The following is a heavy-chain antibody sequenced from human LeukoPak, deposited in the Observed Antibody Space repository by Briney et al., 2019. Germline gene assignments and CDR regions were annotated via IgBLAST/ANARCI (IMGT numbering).Heavy chain of an antibody. J-gene: IGHJ4*02. CDR2: IFHRGST. D-gene: IGHD1-1*01. Sequence: PSETLSLTCTVSGGSMSGYYWSCIRQPPGKGLEWIGYIFHRGSTNYNPSLKSRATISIDTPKNQFSLKLRSVTAADTAMYYCAMYDSFFDHCGRGTLVTVSS. V-gene: IGHV4-59*08. CDR1: GGSMSGYY. CDR3: AMYDSFFDH.